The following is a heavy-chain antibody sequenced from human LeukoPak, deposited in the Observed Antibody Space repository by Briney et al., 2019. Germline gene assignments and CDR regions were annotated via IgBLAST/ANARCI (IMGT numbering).Heavy chain of an antibody. CDR2: IKQDGSEK. V-gene: IGHV3-7*03. CDR3: AKGQEPESRLDY. D-gene: IGHD1-14*01. Sequence: PGGSLRLSCAASGFTFSNYWMNWVRQAPGKGLEWVANIKQDGSEKYYVDSVKGRFTISRDNAKNSLYLQMNSLRADDTAVYYCAKGQEPESRLDYWGQGTLVTVSS. J-gene: IGHJ4*02. CDR1: GFTFSNYW.